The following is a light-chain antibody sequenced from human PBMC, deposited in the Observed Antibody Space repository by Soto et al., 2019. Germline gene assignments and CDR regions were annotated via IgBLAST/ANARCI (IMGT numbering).Light chain of an antibody. CDR3: QQYYDWPRT. V-gene: IGKV3-15*01. CDR2: ASS. CDR1: QRVSSD. Sequence: ETVITQAPAIVCVSPGDRAALCCRARQRVSSDLAWYRQKPGQAPRLLIDASSTRATGIPARFRGSGSGTEFSLTISSLPFEDFAVYYCQQYYDWPRTFGQGTKVDIK. J-gene: IGKJ1*01.